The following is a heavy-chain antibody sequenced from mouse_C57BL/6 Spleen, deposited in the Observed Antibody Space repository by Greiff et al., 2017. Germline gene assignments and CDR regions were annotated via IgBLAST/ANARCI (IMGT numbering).Heavy chain of an antibody. CDR2: ILPGSGST. V-gene: IGHV1-9*01. D-gene: IGHD1-1*01. CDR3: ASSEVDYSMDD. Sequence: VKLQESGAELMKPGASVKLSCKATGYTFTGYWIEWVKQRPGHGLEWIGEILPGSGSTNYNEKFKGQATFTADKSSYTAYMRLSSLATEDSASYCCASSEVDYSMDDWGKGTSVTVSS. J-gene: IGHJ4*01. CDR1: GYTFTGYW.